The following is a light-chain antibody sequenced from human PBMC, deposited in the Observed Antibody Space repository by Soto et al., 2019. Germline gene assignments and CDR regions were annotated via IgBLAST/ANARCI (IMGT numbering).Light chain of an antibody. CDR1: SSNIGAGCD. CDR2: GNS. CDR3: QSYDSSLSGSVV. J-gene: IGLJ2*01. Sequence: QSVLTQPPSVSGAPGQRVTISCTGSSSNIGAGCDVHWYQQLPRTAPKLLIYGNSNRPSGVPDRFSGSTSGTSASLAITGLQAEDEADYYCQSYDSSLSGSVVFGGGTKVTVL. V-gene: IGLV1-40*01.